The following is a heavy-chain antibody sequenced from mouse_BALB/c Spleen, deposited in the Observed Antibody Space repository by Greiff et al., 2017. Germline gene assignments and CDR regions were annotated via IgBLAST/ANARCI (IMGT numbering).Heavy chain of an antibody. V-gene: IGHV3-1*02. CDR1: GYSITSGYS. D-gene: IGHD2-4*01. Sequence: EVKLLESGPDLVKPSQSLSLTCTVTGYSITSGYSWHWIRQFPGNKLEWMGYIHYSGSTNYNPSLKSRISITRDTSKNQFFLQLNSVTTEDTATYYCANIYYDYDGFAYWGQGTLVTVSA. J-gene: IGHJ3*01. CDR2: IHYSGST. CDR3: ANIYYDYDGFAY.